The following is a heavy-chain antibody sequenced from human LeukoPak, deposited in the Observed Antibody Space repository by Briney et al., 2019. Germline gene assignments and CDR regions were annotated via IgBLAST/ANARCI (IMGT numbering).Heavy chain of an antibody. Sequence: GGSLRLSCAASGFTFSSYSMNWVRQAPGKGLEWVSYISSSSSTIYYADSVKGRFTISRDNAKNSLYLQMNSLRAEDTAVYYCARDRRYGVLLPSGDDPAFDYWGQGTQITVSS. J-gene: IGHJ4*02. CDR2: ISSSSSTI. CDR3: ARDRRYGVLLPSGDDPAFDY. V-gene: IGHV3-48*04. CDR1: GFTFSSYS. D-gene: IGHD5/OR15-5a*01.